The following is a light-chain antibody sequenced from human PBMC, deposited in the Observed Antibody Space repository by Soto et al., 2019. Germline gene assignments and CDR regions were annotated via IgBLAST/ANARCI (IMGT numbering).Light chain of an antibody. J-gene: IGLJ1*01. V-gene: IGLV2-8*01. Sequence: QSALTQPPSASGSPGQSVAISCTGTSSDIGGYNFVSWYQQHPGKAPKLMIYEVTKRPSGVPDRLSGSKSGNTATLIVSGLQAEDEADYSCSSHGGNNHPYVFGAGTKVTVL. CDR3: SSHGGNNHPYV. CDR2: EVT. CDR1: SSDIGGYNF.